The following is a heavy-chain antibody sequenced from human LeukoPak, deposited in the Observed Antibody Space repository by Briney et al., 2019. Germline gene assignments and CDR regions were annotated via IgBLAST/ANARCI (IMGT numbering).Heavy chain of an antibody. CDR1: GFTFSSYA. D-gene: IGHD2-15*01. CDR3: VTDIVVVVAARGPEYFQH. V-gene: IGHV3-23*01. Sequence: GGSLRLSCAASGFTFSSYAMGWVRQAPGKGLEWVSAISGSGGSTYYADSVKGRFTISRDNSKNTLYLQMNSMRAEDTAVYYCVTDIVVVVAARGPEYFQHWGQGTLVTVSS. CDR2: ISGSGGST. J-gene: IGHJ1*01.